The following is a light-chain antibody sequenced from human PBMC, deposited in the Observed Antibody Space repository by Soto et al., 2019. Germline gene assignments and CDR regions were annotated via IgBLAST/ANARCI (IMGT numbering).Light chain of an antibody. CDR3: QQYDNLRLT. J-gene: IGKJ5*01. Sequence: DIQMTESPSSLSASVGDRVTITCQASQDITNNLIWYQQKPGKAPILLIYDASDLHTGVPSRFSGSGSGTDFTFTISSLQPEDIATYYCQQYDNLRLTFGQGTRLEIK. CDR1: QDITNN. V-gene: IGKV1-33*01. CDR2: DAS.